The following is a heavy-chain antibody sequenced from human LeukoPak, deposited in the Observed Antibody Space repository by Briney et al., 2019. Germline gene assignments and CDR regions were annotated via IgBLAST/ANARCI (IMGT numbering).Heavy chain of an antibody. J-gene: IGHJ4*02. CDR2: INHSGST. CDR1: GGSFSGYY. Sequence: PSETLSLTCAVYGGSFSGYYWSWIRPPPGKGLEWIGEINHSGSTNYNPSLKSRVTISVDTSKNQFSLKLSSVTAADTAVYYCARSEAVAVESEYYFDYWGQGTLVTVSS. D-gene: IGHD6-19*01. CDR3: ARSEAVAVESEYYFDY. V-gene: IGHV4-34*01.